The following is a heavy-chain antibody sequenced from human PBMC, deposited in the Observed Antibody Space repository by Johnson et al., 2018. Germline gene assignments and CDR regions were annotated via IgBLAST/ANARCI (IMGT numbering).Heavy chain of an antibody. CDR2: ISSSSSYI. CDR3: SSPSVPADSNYYYGMDV. J-gene: IGHJ6*02. Sequence: EVQLVESGGGLVKPGGSLRLSCAASGFTFSSYSMNWVRQAPGKGLEWVSSISSSSSYIYYADSVKGRFTISRDNAKNSLYLQMNSLRAEEPAVYYCSSPSVPADSNYYYGMDVWGQGTTVTVSS. CDR1: GFTFSSYS. V-gene: IGHV3-21*01. D-gene: IGHD2-2*01.